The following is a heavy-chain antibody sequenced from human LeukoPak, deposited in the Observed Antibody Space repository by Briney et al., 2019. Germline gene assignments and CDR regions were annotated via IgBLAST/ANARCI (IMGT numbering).Heavy chain of an antibody. CDR2: MNPNSGNT. CDR3: ARRGYDFWSGYYMGIDY. Sequence: ASVKVSCKASGYTFTSYDINWVRQATGQGLEWMGWMNPNSGNTGYAQKFQGRVTMTRNTSISTAYMELSSLRSQDTAVYYCARRGYDFWSGYYMGIDYWGQGTLVTVSS. J-gene: IGHJ4*02. D-gene: IGHD3-3*01. CDR1: GYTFTSYD. V-gene: IGHV1-8*01.